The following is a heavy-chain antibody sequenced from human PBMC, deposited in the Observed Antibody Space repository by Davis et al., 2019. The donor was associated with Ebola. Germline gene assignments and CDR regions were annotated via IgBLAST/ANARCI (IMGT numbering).Heavy chain of an antibody. J-gene: IGHJ6*02. CDR3: AKDSTTTVTPQLWRSSGMDV. CDR1: GFTVSSNY. D-gene: IGHD4-11*01. V-gene: IGHV3-53*01. CDR2: IYSGGST. Sequence: GESLKISCAASGFTVSSNYMSWVRQAPGKGLEWVSGIYSGGSTYCADSVKGRFTISRDNSKNTLFLQMNTLRAEDAAVYYCAKDSTTTVTPQLWRSSGMDVWGQGTTVTVSS.